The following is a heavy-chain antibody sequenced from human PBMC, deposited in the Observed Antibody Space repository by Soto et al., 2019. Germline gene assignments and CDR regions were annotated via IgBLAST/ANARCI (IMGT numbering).Heavy chain of an antibody. D-gene: IGHD3-22*01. CDR2: INPSGGST. CDR1: GYTFTSYY. Sequence: ASVKVSCKASGYTFTSYYMHWVRPAPGQGLEWMGIINPSGGSTSYAQKFQGRVTMTRDTSTSTVYMELSSLRSEDTAVYYCARVQPYYYDSSGSNRAYGMDVWGQGTTVTVSS. V-gene: IGHV1-46*01. CDR3: ARVQPYYYDSSGSNRAYGMDV. J-gene: IGHJ6*02.